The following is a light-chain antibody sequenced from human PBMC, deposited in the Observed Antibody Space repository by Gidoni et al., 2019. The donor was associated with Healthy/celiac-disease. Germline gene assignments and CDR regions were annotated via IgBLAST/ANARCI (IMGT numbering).Light chain of an antibody. Sequence: EIVLTQSPGALSLSPGERATLSCRASQSVSISYLAWYQQKPGQAPRLLIYGASSRATGIPDRFSGSGSGTDFTLTISRLEPEDFAVYYCQQHGSSPPWTFGQGTKVEIK. J-gene: IGKJ1*01. CDR2: GAS. CDR3: QQHGSSPPWT. CDR1: QSVSISY. V-gene: IGKV3-20*01.